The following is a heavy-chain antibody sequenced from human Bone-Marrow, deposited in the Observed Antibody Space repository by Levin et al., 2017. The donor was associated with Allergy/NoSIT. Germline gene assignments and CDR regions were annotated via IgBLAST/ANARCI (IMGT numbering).Heavy chain of an antibody. J-gene: IGHJ3*02. Sequence: ASVKVSCKASGYTFTIHGISWVRQAPGQGLEWMGWISPYTGNTEYAQRFQGRVTMTADTSTNTVNMELGSLRSDDTAVYYCARVIYSNYGDGFDIWGQGTMVNVSS. CDR3: ARVIYSNYGDGFDI. CDR1: GYTFTIHG. V-gene: IGHV1-18*01. CDR2: ISPYTGNT. D-gene: IGHD4-11*01.